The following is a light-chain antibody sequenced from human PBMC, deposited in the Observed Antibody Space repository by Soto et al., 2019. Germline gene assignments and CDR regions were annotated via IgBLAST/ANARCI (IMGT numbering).Light chain of an antibody. J-gene: IGLJ3*02. Sequence: QSALTQPRSVSGSPGQSVTISCTGTSSDVGGYNYVSWYQQYPGKAPKVIIYDVSKRPSGVPDRLSGSKSGNTASLTISGLQAEDEADYYCCSYAGTYTLWVFGGGTKVTVL. CDR2: DVS. CDR1: SSDVGGYNY. V-gene: IGLV2-11*01. CDR3: CSYAGTYTLWV.